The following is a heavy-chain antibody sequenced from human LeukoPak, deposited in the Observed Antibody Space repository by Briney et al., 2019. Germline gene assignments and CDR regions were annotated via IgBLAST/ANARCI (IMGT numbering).Heavy chain of an antibody. Sequence: SETLSLTCTVSGGSISSHYWSWIRQPPGKGLEWIGYIYNSGSTNYNPSLKSRVTISLDTSKNQFSLKLTSVIAADTAVYFCARDDYGVFDAFDVWGQGTVVTVSS. J-gene: IGHJ3*01. CDR1: GGSISSHY. D-gene: IGHD3-16*01. CDR3: ARDDYGVFDAFDV. V-gene: IGHV4-59*08. CDR2: IYNSGST.